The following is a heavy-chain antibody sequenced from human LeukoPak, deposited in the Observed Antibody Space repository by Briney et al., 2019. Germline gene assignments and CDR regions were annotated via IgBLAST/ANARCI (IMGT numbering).Heavy chain of an antibody. Sequence: GGSLRLSCADSGFTVSSNYMSWVRQAPGKGLEWVSVIYSGGSTYYADSVKGRFTISRDNSKNTLYLQMNSLRAEDTAVYYCARGVRDGYNRGYYYYYYMDVWGKGTTVTISS. CDR1: GFTVSSNY. V-gene: IGHV3-66*01. CDR2: IYSGGST. J-gene: IGHJ6*03. CDR3: ARGVRDGYNRGYYYYYYMDV. D-gene: IGHD5-24*01.